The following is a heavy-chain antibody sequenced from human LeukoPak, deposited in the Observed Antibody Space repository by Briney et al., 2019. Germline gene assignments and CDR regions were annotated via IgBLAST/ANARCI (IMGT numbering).Heavy chain of an antibody. Sequence: SQTLSLTCTVSGGSISSGHYYCSWIRQSAGKGLEWIGRIYSSGSTNYNPSLKSRVTMSIDTSKNQFSLNLISVTAADTAVYYCATESITAGGRIDYWGQGTLVTVSS. J-gene: IGHJ4*02. V-gene: IGHV4-61*02. CDR3: ATESITAGGRIDY. D-gene: IGHD6-13*01. CDR1: GGSISSGHYY. CDR2: IYSSGST.